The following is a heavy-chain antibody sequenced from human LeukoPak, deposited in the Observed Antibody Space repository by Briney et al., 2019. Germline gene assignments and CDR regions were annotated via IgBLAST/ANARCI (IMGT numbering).Heavy chain of an antibody. CDR3: ARVHRNYDYVWGSYRLGY. D-gene: IGHD3-16*02. CDR2: ISAYNGNT. Sequence: ASVKVSCKVSGHTFTSYGISWVRQAPGQGLEWMGWISAYNGNTNYAQKLQGRVTMTTDTSTSTAYMELRSLRSDDTAVYYCARVHRNYDYVWGSYRLGYWGQGTLVTVSS. CDR1: GHTFTSYG. V-gene: IGHV1-18*01. J-gene: IGHJ4*02.